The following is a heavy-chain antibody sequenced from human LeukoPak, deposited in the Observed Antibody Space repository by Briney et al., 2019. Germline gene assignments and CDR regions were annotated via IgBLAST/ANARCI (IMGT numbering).Heavy chain of an antibody. V-gene: IGHV3-48*02. D-gene: IGHD5-24*01. CDR1: GFTFSTYS. CDR3: ARASFQRWLQLGGD. CDR2: ISSSSSTI. J-gene: IGHJ4*02. Sequence: GGSLRLSCTASGFTFSTYSMNWVRQAPGKGLEWVSYISSSSSTIYYADSVKGRFTISRDNAKNSLYLQMSSLRDEDTAVYYCARASFQRWLQLGGDWGQGALVTVSS.